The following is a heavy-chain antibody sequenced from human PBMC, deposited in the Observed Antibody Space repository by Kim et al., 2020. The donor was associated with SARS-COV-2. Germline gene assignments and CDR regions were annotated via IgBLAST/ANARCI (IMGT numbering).Heavy chain of an antibody. J-gene: IGHJ6*02. Sequence: GGSLRLSCAASGFTFSSYAMSWVRQAPGKGLEWVSAISGSGGSTYYADSVKGRFTISRDNSKNTLYLQMNSLRAEDTAVYYCAKVTMVPYYYYYGMDVWGQGTTGTVSS. V-gene: IGHV3-23*01. CDR1: GFTFSSYA. CDR3: AKVTMVPYYYYYGMDV. D-gene: IGHD3-10*01. CDR2: ISGSGGST.